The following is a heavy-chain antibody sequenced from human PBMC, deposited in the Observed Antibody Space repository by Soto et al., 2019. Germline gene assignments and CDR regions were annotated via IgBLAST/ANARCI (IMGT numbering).Heavy chain of an antibody. CDR1: GFGSYK. J-gene: IGHJ4*02. V-gene: IGHV1-69*02. Sequence: QVHLVQSGAEVKEPGASVKVSCKASGFGSYKCSWVRQAPGQGLEWVGTIIPVVNVANYAQKFRGRVTITADKSTSTAYMKLSILRSEDTAIYYCSIFSATYQFDNWGQGTLVSVSS. D-gene: IGHD2-2*01. CDR2: IIPVVNVA. CDR3: SIFSATYQFDN.